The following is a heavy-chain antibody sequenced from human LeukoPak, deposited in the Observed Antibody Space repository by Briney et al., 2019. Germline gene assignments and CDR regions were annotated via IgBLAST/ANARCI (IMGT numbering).Heavy chain of an antibody. CDR1: GGSISSGSYY. CDR2: IYTSGST. V-gene: IGHV4-61*02. Sequence: SETLSLTCTVSGGSISSGSYYWSWIRQPAGKGLEWIGRIYTSGSTNYNPSLKSRVTISVDTSKNQFSLKLSSVTAADTAVYYCARGISRGEAFDIWGQGTMVTVSS. D-gene: IGHD3-10*01. CDR3: ARGISRGEAFDI. J-gene: IGHJ3*02.